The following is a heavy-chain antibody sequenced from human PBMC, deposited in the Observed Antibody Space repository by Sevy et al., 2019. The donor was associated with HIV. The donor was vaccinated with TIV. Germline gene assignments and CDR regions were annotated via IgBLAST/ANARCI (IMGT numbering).Heavy chain of an antibody. CDR1: GFTFSSYG. CDR2: ISYDGSNK. J-gene: IGHJ6*02. V-gene: IGHV3-30*18. D-gene: IGHD6-13*01. Sequence: GGSLRLSCAASGFTFSSYGMPWVRQAPGKGLEWVAVISYDGSNKYYADSVKGRFTISRDNSKNTLYLQMNSLRAEDTAVYYCAKGTSFNKIAAYYGMDVWGQGTTVTVSS. CDR3: AKGTSFNKIAAYYGMDV.